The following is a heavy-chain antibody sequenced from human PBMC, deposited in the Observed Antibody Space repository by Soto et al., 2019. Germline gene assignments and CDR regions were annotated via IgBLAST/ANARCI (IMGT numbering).Heavy chain of an antibody. Sequence: SETLSLTCTVSGGSISFYYWNWIRQPPGKGLEWIGYIYYTGSTNYNPSLKSRVTISVDTSRNQFSLKLSSVSAADTAVYYCARDSGDALDYWGQGTLVTVSS. D-gene: IGHD4-17*01. J-gene: IGHJ4*02. CDR1: GGSISFYY. V-gene: IGHV4-59*01. CDR3: ARDSGDALDY. CDR2: IYYTGST.